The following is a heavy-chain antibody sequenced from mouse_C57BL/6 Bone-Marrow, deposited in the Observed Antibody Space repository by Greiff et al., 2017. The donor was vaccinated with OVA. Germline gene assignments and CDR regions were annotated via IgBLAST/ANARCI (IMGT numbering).Heavy chain of an antibody. CDR3: ARLEVVPSYFDY. V-gene: IGHV14-1*01. D-gene: IGHD1-1*02. CDR2: IDPEDGDT. J-gene: IGHJ2*01. Sequence: EVQLQQSGAELVRPGASVKLSCTASGFNIKDYYMHWVKQRPEQGLEWIGRIDPEDGDTEYAPKFQGKATMTADTSSSTAYMQLSSLTSEDSAVYFCARLEVVPSYFDYWGQGTTLTVSS. CDR1: GFNIKDYY.